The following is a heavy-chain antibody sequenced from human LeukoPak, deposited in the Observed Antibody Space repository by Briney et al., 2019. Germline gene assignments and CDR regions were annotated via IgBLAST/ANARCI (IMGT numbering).Heavy chain of an antibody. J-gene: IGHJ3*01. CDR2: IATDGSQT. D-gene: IGHD1-14*01. V-gene: IGHV3-30-3*01. CDR3: VRERQDTIGHTGAFDF. Sequence: GGSLRLSCAASGFTFTNHIMHWVRQAPGKGLEWVSSIATDGSQTFYRDSVKGRFTISRDNSENKLYLQMTSLRAEHTAVYFCVRERQDTIGHTGAFDFWGQGTMLSVSS. CDR1: GFTFTNHI.